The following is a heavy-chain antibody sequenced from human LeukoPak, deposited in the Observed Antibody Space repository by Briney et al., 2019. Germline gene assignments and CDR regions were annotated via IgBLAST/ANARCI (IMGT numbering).Heavy chain of an antibody. CDR2: MHYSGDS. V-gene: IGHV4-59*01. CDR1: GNSXXXXX. Sequence: SETLSLTCTVSGNSXXXXXXXWIRQPPGKXLXXXXXMHYSGDSXYNHSLRXRXSLSTDTSKQQFSLRLSSVTAADTAVYYCARDLELERNRWNYFESWGQGALVSVSS. D-gene: IGHD1-1*01. J-gene: IGHJ4*02. CDR3: ARDLELERNRWNYFES.